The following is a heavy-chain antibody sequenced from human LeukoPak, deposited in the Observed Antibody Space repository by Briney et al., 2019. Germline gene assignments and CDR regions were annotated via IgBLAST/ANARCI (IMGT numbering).Heavy chain of an antibody. D-gene: IGHD3-22*01. CDR3: ASLYYYDSSGYYGVIPGPFDP. J-gene: IGHJ5*02. V-gene: IGHV4-4*09. Sequence: TNYNPSLKSRVTISVDTSKTQFSLKLSSVTAADTAVYYCASLYYYDSSGYYGVIPGPFDPWGQGTLVTVSS. CDR2: T.